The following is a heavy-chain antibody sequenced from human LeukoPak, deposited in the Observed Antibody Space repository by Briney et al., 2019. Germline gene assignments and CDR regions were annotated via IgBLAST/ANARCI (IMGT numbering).Heavy chain of an antibody. CDR3: ARYGDPIDAFDI. CDR2: IIPIFGTA. J-gene: IGHJ3*02. V-gene: IGHV1-69*05. CDR1: GGTFSSYA. D-gene: IGHD4-17*01. Sequence: SSVKVSCEASGGTFSSYAISWVRQAPGQGLEWMGRIIPIFGTANYAQKFQGRVTITTDESTSTAYMGLSSLRSEDTAVYYCARYGDPIDAFDIWGQGTMVTVSS.